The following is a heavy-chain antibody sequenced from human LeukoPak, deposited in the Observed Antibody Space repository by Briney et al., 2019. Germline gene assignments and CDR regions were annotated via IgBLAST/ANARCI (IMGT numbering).Heavy chain of an antibody. CDR3: AKSVNPDAFDI. D-gene: IGHD1-14*01. Sequence: PGGSLRLSCAASGFTFSSYGMHWVRQAPAKGLEWVAFISYDGSNKYYADSVKGRFTISRDNSKNTLYLQMNSLRAEDTAVYYCAKSVNPDAFDIWGQGTMVTVSS. CDR2: ISYDGSNK. V-gene: IGHV3-30*18. CDR1: GFTFSSYG. J-gene: IGHJ3*02.